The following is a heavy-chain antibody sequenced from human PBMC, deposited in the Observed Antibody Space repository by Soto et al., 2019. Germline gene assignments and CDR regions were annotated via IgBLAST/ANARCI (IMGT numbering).Heavy chain of an antibody. CDR2: INSDGSST. V-gene: IGHV3-74*01. CDR3: ARGAKKRIAARLYYYYYMDV. CDR1: GFTFSSYW. D-gene: IGHD6-6*01. Sequence: GGSLRLSCAASGFTFSSYWMHWVRQAPGKGLVWVSRINSDGSSTSYADSVKGRFTISRDNAKNTLYLQMNSLRAEDTAVYYCARGAKKRIAARLYYYYYMDVWGKGTTVTVSS. J-gene: IGHJ6*03.